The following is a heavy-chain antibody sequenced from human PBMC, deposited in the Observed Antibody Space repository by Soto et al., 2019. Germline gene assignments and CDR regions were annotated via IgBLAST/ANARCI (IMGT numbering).Heavy chain of an antibody. D-gene: IGHD7-27*01. CDR2: IYVGGST. J-gene: IGHJ4*02. V-gene: IGHV4-30-4*01. Sequence: QVQLQESGPGLVKPSETLSLTCTVSGGSISNVNDCWSWIRQSPDKGREWIGHIYVGGSTYNNPSLKSRITISVDTSKNQFSLKLSSVSVADTAVYYCARGPSGDKVDYWGQGILVTVSS. CDR1: GGSISNVNDC. CDR3: ARGPSGDKVDY.